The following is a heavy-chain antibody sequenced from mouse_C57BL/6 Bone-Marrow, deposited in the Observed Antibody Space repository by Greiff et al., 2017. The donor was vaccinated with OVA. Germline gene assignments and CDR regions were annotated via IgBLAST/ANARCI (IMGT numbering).Heavy chain of an antibody. D-gene: IGHD2-5*01. J-gene: IGHJ3*01. CDR1: GYSFTGYY. CDR2: INPSTGGT. CDR3: ARRPLYSNLFAY. Sequence: VQLQQSGPELVKPGASVKISCKASGYSFTGYYMNWVKQSPEKSLEWIGEINPSTGGTTYNQKFKAKATLTVDKSSSTAYMQLKSLTSEDSAVYYCARRPLYSNLFAYWGQGTLVTVSA. V-gene: IGHV1-42*01.